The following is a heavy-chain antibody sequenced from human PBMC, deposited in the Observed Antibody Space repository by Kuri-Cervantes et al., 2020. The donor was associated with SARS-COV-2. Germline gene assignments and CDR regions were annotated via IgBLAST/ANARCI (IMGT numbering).Heavy chain of an antibody. J-gene: IGHJ4*02. D-gene: IGHD1-26*01. CDR1: GFTFSSYW. Sequence: GESLKISCAASGFTFSSYWMHWVRQAPGKGLVWVSRINSDGSSTSYVDSVKGRFTISRDNAKNSLYLQMNSLRAEDTAVYYCARDRRVGWADYWGQGTLVTVSS. V-gene: IGHV3-74*01. CDR3: ARDRRVGWADY. CDR2: INSDGSST.